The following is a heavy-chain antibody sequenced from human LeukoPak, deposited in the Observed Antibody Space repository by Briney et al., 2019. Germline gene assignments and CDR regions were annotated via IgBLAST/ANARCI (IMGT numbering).Heavy chain of an antibody. Sequence: QPGRYLRLSCAASGFTFSSHGMHWVRQAAGNGLEWVAVIWYDGSNKYYADPVKGRFTISRDNSKNTLYLQMNSLRAEDTAVYYCASSIAVAGTIDYWGQGTLVTVSS. CDR2: IWYDGSNK. CDR1: GFTFSSHG. V-gene: IGHV3-33*01. D-gene: IGHD6-19*01. J-gene: IGHJ4*02. CDR3: ASSIAVAGTIDY.